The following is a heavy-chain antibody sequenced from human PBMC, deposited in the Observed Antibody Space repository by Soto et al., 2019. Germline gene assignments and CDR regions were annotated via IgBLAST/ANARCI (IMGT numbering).Heavy chain of an antibody. J-gene: IGHJ4*02. D-gene: IGHD3-3*01. CDR3: ARGRSDVI. Sequence: QVQLVQSGAEVKRPGASVRISCRASGFPFTNYYMNWVRLAPGRGLEWMAKINPSGGATTYAQRFQGRLTVTSDTSSSTVYMEILGLTADDTAVYYCARGRSDVIWGQGTQVTVSS. V-gene: IGHV1-46*01. CDR1: GFPFTNYY. CDR2: INPSGGAT.